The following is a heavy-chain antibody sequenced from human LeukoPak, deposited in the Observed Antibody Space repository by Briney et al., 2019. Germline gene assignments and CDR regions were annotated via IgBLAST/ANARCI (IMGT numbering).Heavy chain of an antibody. CDR3: VKSGGYGLIDY. CDR2: IYYSGST. Sequence: SETLSLTCTVSGGSISSYYWSWIRQPPGKGLEWIGYIYYSGSTNYNPSLKSRVTISVDTSKNQFSLRLSSVTAADTAMYFCVKSGGYGLIDYWGQGTLVTVSS. CDR1: GGSISSYY. D-gene: IGHD1-26*01. V-gene: IGHV4-59*08. J-gene: IGHJ4*02.